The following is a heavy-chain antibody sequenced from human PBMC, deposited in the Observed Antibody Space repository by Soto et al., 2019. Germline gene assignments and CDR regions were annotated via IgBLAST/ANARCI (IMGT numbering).Heavy chain of an antibody. CDR3: AQGGEVGVAGSAAFDM. D-gene: IGHD3-3*01. CDR1: GYTVTTHY. Sequence: QVQLVQSGAEVKKPGASVKISCTASGYTVTTHYMHWVRQAPGRGLEWMGAINPGSGAAKYTQTFQARVTTTRDTSPNPVYLEMSALRAEDTAVVYCAQGGEVGVAGSAAFDMWGQGTMVTVSS. J-gene: IGHJ3*02. CDR2: INPGSGAA. V-gene: IGHV1-46*01.